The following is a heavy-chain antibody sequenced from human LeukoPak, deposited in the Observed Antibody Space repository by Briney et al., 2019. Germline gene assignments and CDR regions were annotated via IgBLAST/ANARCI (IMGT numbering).Heavy chain of an antibody. D-gene: IGHD6-19*01. CDR2: INPNSGNT. Sequence: VASVKVSCKASGYTFTSYDINWVRQATGQGLEWMGWINPNSGNTGYAQKFQGRVTMTRNTSISTAYMELSSLRSEDTAVYYCARGPYSSVSFDYWGQGTLVTVSS. CDR3: ARGPYSSVSFDY. V-gene: IGHV1-8*01. CDR1: GYTFTSYD. J-gene: IGHJ4*02.